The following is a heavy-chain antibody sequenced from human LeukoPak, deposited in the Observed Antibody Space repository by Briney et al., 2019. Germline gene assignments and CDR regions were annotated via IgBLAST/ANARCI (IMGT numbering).Heavy chain of an antibody. CDR2: ISGSGGST. J-gene: IGHJ6*03. V-gene: IGHV3-23*01. CDR3: AKDNSSWYFFYYYYYMDV. D-gene: IGHD6-13*01. CDR1: GFTLSTYA. Sequence: GGSLRLSCAASGFTLSTYAMSWVRQAPGKGLEWVSAISGSGGSTYYADSVKGRFTISRDNSKNTLYLQMNSLRAEDTAVYYCAKDNSSWYFFYYYYYMDVWGKGTTVTVSS.